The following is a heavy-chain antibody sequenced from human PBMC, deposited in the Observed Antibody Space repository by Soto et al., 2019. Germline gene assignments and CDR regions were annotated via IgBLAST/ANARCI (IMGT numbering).Heavy chain of an antibody. CDR1: GFTFSSYA. V-gene: IGHV3-23*01. CDR3: AKKRGLLLCTQYYYYGMEV. Sequence: LRLSCAASGFTFSSYAMSWVRQAPGKGLEWVSAISGSGGSTYYADSVKGRFTISRDNSKNTLHLQMNSLRAEDTAVYYCAKKRGLLLCTQYYYYGMEVWGQGTTVTVSS. CDR2: ISGSGGST. D-gene: IGHD3-10*01. J-gene: IGHJ6*02.